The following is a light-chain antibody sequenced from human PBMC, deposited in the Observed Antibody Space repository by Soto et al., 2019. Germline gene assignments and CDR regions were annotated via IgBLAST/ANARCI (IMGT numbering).Light chain of an antibody. CDR2: EVT. CDR1: SSDVGGYNY. CDR3: SSYEGNNNYAGSNNFVV. Sequence: QSVLTQPPSASGSPGQSVTISCTGTSSDVGGYNYVSWYQQHPGKAPKLMIYEVTKRASGVPDRFSGSKSGNTASLTVSGLQAEDDAEYYCSSYEGNNNYAGSNNFVVFGGGTKLTVL. V-gene: IGLV2-8*01. J-gene: IGLJ2*01.